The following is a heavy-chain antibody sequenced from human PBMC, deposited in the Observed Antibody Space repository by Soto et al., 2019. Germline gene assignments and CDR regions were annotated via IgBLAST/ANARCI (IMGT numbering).Heavy chain of an antibody. CDR2: ISGSGGST. D-gene: IGHD3-22*01. CDR3: AKENYYDSSGYYLGAFDI. V-gene: IGHV3-23*01. CDR1: GFTFSSYA. J-gene: IGHJ3*02. Sequence: LRLSCAASGFTFSSYAMSWVRQAPGKGLEWVSAISGSGGSTYYADSVKGRFTISRDNSKNTLYLQMNSLRAEDTAVYYCAKENYYDSSGYYLGAFDIWGQGTMVTVS.